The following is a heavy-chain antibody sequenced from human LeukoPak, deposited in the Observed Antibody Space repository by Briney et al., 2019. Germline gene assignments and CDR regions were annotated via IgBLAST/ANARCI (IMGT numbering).Heavy chain of an antibody. D-gene: IGHD6-19*01. CDR3: ARSEQWLVIHLDY. J-gene: IGHJ4*02. V-gene: IGHV1-69*13. CDR1: GGTFSSYA. CDR2: IIPIFGTA. Sequence: ASVKVSCKASGGTFSSYAISWVRQAPGQGLEWMGGIIPIFGTANYARKFQGRVTITADESTSTAYMELSSLRSEDTAVYYYARSEQWLVIHLDYWGQGTLVTVSS.